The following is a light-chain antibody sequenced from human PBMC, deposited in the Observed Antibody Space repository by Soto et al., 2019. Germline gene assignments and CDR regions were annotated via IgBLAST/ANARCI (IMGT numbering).Light chain of an antibody. Sequence: EIVLTQSPGTLSLSPGGRATLSCRASQSVCSSYLAWYQQKPGQAPRLLIYGASSRATGIPDRFSGSGSGTDFTLTISRLEPEDFAVYYCQQYGSSAWTFGQGTKVEIK. CDR1: QSVCSSY. CDR3: QQYGSSAWT. V-gene: IGKV3-20*01. CDR2: GAS. J-gene: IGKJ1*01.